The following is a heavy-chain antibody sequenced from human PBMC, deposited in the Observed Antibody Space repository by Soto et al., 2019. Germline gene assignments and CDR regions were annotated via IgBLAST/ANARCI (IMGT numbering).Heavy chain of an antibody. V-gene: IGHV1-18*01. D-gene: IGHD4-17*01. Sequence: QVQLVQSGAEVKKPGASVKVSCKASGYTFTNYGINWVRQAPGQGLEWMGWISASNGNTNYAQRVQGRVTMTTDTXTSTAYMELRSLRSDATAVYYCARSQSGDYEGCGYWGQGTLVTVSS. CDR2: ISASNGNT. CDR3: ARSQSGDYEGCGY. J-gene: IGHJ4*02. CDR1: GYTFTNYG.